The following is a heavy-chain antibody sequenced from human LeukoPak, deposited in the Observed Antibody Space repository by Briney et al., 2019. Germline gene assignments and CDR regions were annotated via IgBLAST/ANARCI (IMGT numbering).Heavy chain of an antibody. J-gene: IGHJ5*02. CDR2: FYTSGSTSGST. CDR3: ARGFMEYSYGYNWFDP. V-gene: IGHV4-61*02. D-gene: IGHD5-18*01. Sequence: PSQTLSLTCTVSGGSISSGTYHWSWIRQPAGEGLEWIGRFYTSGSTSGSTNYNPSLKSRVTILIDTSKNQFSLKLSSVTAADTAVYYCARGFMEYSYGYNWFDPWGQGTLVTVSS. CDR1: GGSISSGTYH.